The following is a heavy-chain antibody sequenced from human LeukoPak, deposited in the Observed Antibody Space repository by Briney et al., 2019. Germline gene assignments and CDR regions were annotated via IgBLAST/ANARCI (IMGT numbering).Heavy chain of an antibody. D-gene: IGHD2-2*01. CDR3: AKDSCSSTSCYWDY. CDR2: ISSSGSTI. V-gene: IGHV3-48*03. J-gene: IGHJ4*02. CDR1: GFTFSSYE. Sequence: GGSLRLSCAASGFTFSSYEMSWVRQAPGKGLEWVSYISSSGSTIYYADSVKGRFTISRDNSKNTLYLQMNSLRAEDTAVYYCAKDSCSSTSCYWDYWGQGTLVTVSS.